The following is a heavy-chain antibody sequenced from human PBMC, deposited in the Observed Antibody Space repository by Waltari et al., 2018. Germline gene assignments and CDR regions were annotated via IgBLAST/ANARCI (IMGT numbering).Heavy chain of an antibody. J-gene: IGHJ4*02. D-gene: IGHD3-16*01. V-gene: IGHV1-69*12. Sequence: QVQLVQSGAEVRKPGSSVKVSCKASGGTFSSYAISWVRQATGTGLEWMGGIIPIFGTANYAQKFQGRVTITADESTSTAYMELSSLRSEDTAVYYCASPPVGYDYVWGSYNYWGQGTLVTVSS. CDR1: GGTFSSYA. CDR2: IIPIFGTA. CDR3: ASPPVGYDYVWGSYNY.